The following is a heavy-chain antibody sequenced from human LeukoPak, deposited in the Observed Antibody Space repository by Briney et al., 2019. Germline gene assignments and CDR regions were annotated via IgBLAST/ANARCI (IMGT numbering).Heavy chain of an antibody. Sequence: GGSLRLSCAASGFTISSYAMSWVRQAPGKGLEWVSAISGSGGDTYYADSVKGRFTISRDNSKNTLYLRMNSLRAEDTAVYYCAKDRGYTPMAEDYWGQGTLVTVSS. CDR2: ISGSGGDT. CDR3: AKDRGYTPMAEDY. CDR1: GFTISSYA. V-gene: IGHV3-23*01. J-gene: IGHJ4*02. D-gene: IGHD5-18*01.